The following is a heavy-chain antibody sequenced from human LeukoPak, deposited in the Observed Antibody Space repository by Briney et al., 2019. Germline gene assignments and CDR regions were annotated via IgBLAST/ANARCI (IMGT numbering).Heavy chain of an antibody. CDR1: GFTFSSYG. CDR2: ISGSGGST. J-gene: IGHJ5*02. V-gene: IGHV3-23*01. Sequence: PGGSLRLSCAASGFTFSSYGMSWVRQAPGMGLEWVSAISGSGGSTYYADSVKGRFTISRDNSKNTLYPQMNSLRAEDTAVYYCAKDWGIVVPAAMQGNWFDPWGQGTLVTVSS. CDR3: AKDWGIVVPAAMQGNWFDP. D-gene: IGHD2-2*01.